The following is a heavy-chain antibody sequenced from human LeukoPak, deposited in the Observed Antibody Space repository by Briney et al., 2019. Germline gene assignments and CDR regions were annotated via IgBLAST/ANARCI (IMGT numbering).Heavy chain of an antibody. Sequence: SETLSLTCAVYGGSFSGYYWSWFRQPPGKGLEWIGEINHSGSTNYNPSLKSRVTISVDTSKNQFSLKLSSVTAADTAVYYCARDRLRDGYNYIDYWGQGTLVTVSS. CDR2: INHSGST. D-gene: IGHD5-24*01. J-gene: IGHJ4*02. V-gene: IGHV4-34*01. CDR3: ARDRLRDGYNYIDY. CDR1: GGSFSGYY.